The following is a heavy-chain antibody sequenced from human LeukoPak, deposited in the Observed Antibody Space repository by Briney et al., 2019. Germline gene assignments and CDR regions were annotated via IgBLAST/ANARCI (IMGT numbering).Heavy chain of an antibody. CDR3: AKDSRRGSIAVAGTNY. CDR2: ISGSGGST. V-gene: IGHV3-23*01. J-gene: IGHJ4*02. CDR1: GFTFSSYA. Sequence: GGSLRLSCAASGFTFSSYAMSWVRQAPGKGLEWVSAISGSGGSTYYADSVKGRFTISRDNSKNTLYLQMNSLRAEDTAVYYCAKDSRRGSIAVAGTNYWGQGALVTVSS. D-gene: IGHD6-19*01.